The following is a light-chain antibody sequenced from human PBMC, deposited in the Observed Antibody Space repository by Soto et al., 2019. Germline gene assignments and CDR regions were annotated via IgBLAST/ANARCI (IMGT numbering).Light chain of an antibody. CDR1: QAMSNY. CDR2: AAS. V-gene: IGKV1-9*01. CDR3: QQLNSYPRT. J-gene: IGKJ1*01. Sequence: IQLTQSPSSLSASVGDRVTITCRASQAMSNYLAWYQQKPGKAPKVLIYAASSLHSGVPSRFSDSGSGTDFTLTISSLQPEDFATYYCQQLNSYPRTFGQGTKVEIK.